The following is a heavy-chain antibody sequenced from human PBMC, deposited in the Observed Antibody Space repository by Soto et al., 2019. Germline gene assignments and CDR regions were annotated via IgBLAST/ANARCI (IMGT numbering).Heavy chain of an antibody. J-gene: IGHJ4*02. CDR1: GYTFTSYD. Sequence: GASVKVSCKASGYTFTSYDINWVRQAPGQGLEWMGIINPSGGSTSYAQKFQGRVTMTRDTSTSTVYMELSSLRSEDTAVYYCVGDLYSGYDTRAQTFDYWGQGTLVNVSS. CDR3: VGDLYSGYDTRAQTFDY. CDR2: INPSGGST. V-gene: IGHV1-46*01. D-gene: IGHD5-12*01.